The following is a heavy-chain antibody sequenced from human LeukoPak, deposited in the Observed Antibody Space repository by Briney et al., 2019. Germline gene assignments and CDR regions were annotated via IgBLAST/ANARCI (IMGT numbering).Heavy chain of an antibody. CDR3: AGYSSSKYYFDY. D-gene: IGHD6-6*01. CDR1: GFTFSSYS. J-gene: IGHJ4*02. CDR2: ISSSSSYI. V-gene: IGHV3-21*01. Sequence: GGSLRLSCAASGFTFSSYSMNWVRQAPGKGLEWVSSISSSSSYIYYADSVKGRFTISRDNAKNSLYLQMNSLRAEDTAVYYCAGYSSSKYYFDYWGQGTLVTVSS.